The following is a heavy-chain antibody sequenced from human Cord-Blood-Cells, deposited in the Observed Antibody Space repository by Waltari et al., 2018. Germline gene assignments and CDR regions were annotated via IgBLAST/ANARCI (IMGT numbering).Heavy chain of an antibody. CDR1: GGTFSSHA. CDR2: IIPIFGTA. D-gene: IGHD2-2*01. CDR3: ARYCSSTSCYDEDAFDI. V-gene: IGHV1-69*01. Sequence: QVQLVQSGAEVKKPGSSVKVSCKASGGTFSSHAISRVRQAPGQGLEWMGGIIPIFGTANYAQKFQGRVTITADESTSTAYMELSSLRSEDTAVYYCARYCSSTSCYDEDAFDIWGQGTMVTVSS. J-gene: IGHJ3*02.